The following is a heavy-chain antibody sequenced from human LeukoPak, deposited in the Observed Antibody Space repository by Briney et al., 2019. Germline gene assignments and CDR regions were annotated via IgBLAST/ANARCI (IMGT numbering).Heavy chain of an antibody. J-gene: IGHJ5*02. CDR1: GYTFTGYY. D-gene: IGHD2-2*01. CDR3: AREKEDIVVVPAATNWFDP. CDR2: INPNSGGT. V-gene: IGHV1-2*02. Sequence: EASVKVSCKASGYTFTGYYMHWVRQAPGQGLEWMGWINPNSGGTNYAQKFQGRVTMTRDTSISTAYMELSRQRSDDTAVYYCAREKEDIVVVPAATNWFDPWGQGTLVTVSS.